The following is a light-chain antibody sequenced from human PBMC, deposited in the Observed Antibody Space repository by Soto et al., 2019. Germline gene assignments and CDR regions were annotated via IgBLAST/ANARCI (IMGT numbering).Light chain of an antibody. J-gene: IGLJ3*02. CDR3: CSSAGTYTSV. Sequence: QSALTQPRSVSGSPGQSVTISCTGTSSDVGGYNYVSWYQQHPGKAPKLIIYDVSKRPSGVPDRFSGSKSGNTASLPISGLQAEDEADYYCCSSAGTYTSVFGGGTQLTVL. CDR2: DVS. V-gene: IGLV2-11*01. CDR1: SSDVGGYNY.